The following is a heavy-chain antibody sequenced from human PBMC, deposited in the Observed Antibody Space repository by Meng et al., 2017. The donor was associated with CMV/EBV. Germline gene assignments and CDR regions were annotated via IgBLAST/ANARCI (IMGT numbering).Heavy chain of an antibody. CDR3: ARDAAELGWNQENYYYYGMDV. Sequence: ASVKVSCKASGYTFTSYGISWVRQAPGQGLEWMGWISAYNGNTNYAQKLQGRVTMTTDTSTSTAYMELRSLRSDDTAVYYCARDAAELGWNQENYYYYGMDVWGQGTTVTVSS. J-gene: IGHJ6*02. V-gene: IGHV1-18*01. CDR1: GYTFTSYG. CDR2: ISAYNGNT. D-gene: IGHD1-1*01.